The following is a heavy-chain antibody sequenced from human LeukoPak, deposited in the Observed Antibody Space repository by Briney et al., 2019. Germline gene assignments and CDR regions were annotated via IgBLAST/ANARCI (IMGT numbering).Heavy chain of an antibody. CDR2: INTNTGNP. V-gene: IGHV7-4-1*02. Sequence: GASVTVSCKASGYTFTSYAMNWVRQAPGQGLEWMGWINTNTGNPTYAQGFTGRFVFSLDTSVSTAYLQISSLKAEDTAVYYCARAPLWFGELSSLDYWGQGTLVTVSS. CDR1: GYTFTSYA. CDR3: ARAPLWFGELSSLDY. D-gene: IGHD3-10*01. J-gene: IGHJ4*02.